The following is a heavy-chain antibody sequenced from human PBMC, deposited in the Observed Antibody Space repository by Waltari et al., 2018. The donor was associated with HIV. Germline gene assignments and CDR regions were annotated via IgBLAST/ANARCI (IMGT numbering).Heavy chain of an antibody. CDR1: GFTFSDYI. D-gene: IGHD3-16*01. CDR2: ISGSGTTT. Sequence: EVQLVESGGGLVQPGGSLRLSCAASGFTFSDYIMNWVRQAPGKGLDWVSYISGSGTTTHYADSVKGRFTISRDNAKNSVFLQMNSLTAEDTAVYYCARDTSAGLDVWGQGTAVTVSS. CDR3: ARDTSAGLDV. J-gene: IGHJ6*02. V-gene: IGHV3-48*01.